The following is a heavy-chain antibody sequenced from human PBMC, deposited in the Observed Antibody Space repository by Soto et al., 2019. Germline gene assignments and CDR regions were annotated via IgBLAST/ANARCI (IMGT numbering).Heavy chain of an antibody. CDR2: ISSSSSYI. CDR1: GFTFSSYS. V-gene: IGHV3-21*01. D-gene: IGHD3-3*01. CDR3: ARGYDFWSGLSPSAFDI. Sequence: GGSLRLSCAASGFTFSSYSMNWVRQAPGKGLEWVSSISSSSSYIYYADSVKGRFTISRDNAKNSLYLQMNSLRAEDTAVYYCARGYDFWSGLSPSAFDIWGQGTMVTVSS. J-gene: IGHJ3*02.